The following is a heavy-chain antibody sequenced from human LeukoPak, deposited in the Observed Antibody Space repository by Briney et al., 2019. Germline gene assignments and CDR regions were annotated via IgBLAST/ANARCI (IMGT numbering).Heavy chain of an antibody. CDR3: ARLDVLRFLEWSFDY. J-gene: IGHJ4*02. D-gene: IGHD3-3*01. CDR2: IYYSGST. CDR1: AGSISSSSYH. Sequence: SETLSLTCSVSAGSISSSSYHWGWIRQPPGKGLEWIGNIYYSGSTSYTPSLKGRVTISVDTSKSQFSLKLSSVTAADTAVYYCARLDVLRFLEWSFDYWSQGTLVTVSS. V-gene: IGHV4-39*01.